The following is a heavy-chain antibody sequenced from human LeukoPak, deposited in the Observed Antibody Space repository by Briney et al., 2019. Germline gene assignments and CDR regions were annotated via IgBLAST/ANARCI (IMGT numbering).Heavy chain of an antibody. J-gene: IGHJ3*02. CDR1: GSTFTSYA. V-gene: IGHV7-4-1*02. CDR2: INTNTGNP. D-gene: IGHD3-9*01. Sequence: GASVKVSCKASGSTFTSYAMNWVRQAPGQGLEWMGWINTNTGNPTYAQGFTGRFVFSLDTSVSTAYLQISSLKAEDTAVYYCARRGGFRVFDWLLFDAFDIWGQGTMVTVSS. CDR3: ARRGGFRVFDWLLFDAFDI.